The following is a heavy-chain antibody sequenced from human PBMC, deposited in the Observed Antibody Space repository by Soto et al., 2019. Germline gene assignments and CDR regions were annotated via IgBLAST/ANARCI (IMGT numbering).Heavy chain of an antibody. V-gene: IGHV4-61*01. D-gene: IGHD1-26*01. CDR3: ARGSLRATGFSDEDWFDP. Sequence: QVQLQESGPGLVKPSETLSLTCTVSGGSVSSGSYYWSWIRQPPGKVLEWIGYIYYSGSTNYNPSLKSRVTISVDTSKNQFSLKLSSVTAADTAVYYCARGSLRATGFSDEDWFDPWGQGTLVTVSS. CDR1: GGSVSSGSYY. CDR2: IYYSGST. J-gene: IGHJ5*02.